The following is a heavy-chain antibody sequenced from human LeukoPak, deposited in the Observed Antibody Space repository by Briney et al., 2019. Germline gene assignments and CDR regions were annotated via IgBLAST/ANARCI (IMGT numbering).Heavy chain of an antibody. CDR1: GFTFSSYA. Sequence: QPGVSLRLSCAASGFTFSSYAMSWVRQAPGKGLEWVSAISGSDGSTYYADSVKGRFTISRDNSKNTLYLQMNSLRAEDTAVYYCANSPGSSWRYNWFDPWGQGTLVTVSS. J-gene: IGHJ5*02. V-gene: IGHV3-23*01. D-gene: IGHD6-13*01. CDR2: ISGSDGST. CDR3: ANSPGSSWRYNWFDP.